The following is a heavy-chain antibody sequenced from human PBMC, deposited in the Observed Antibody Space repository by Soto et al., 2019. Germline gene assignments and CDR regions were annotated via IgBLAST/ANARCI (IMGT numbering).Heavy chain of an antibody. CDR2: ISAYNGNT. Sequence: ASVKVSCKXSGYTFTSYGISWVRQAPGQGLEWMGWISAYNGNTNYAQKLQGRVTMTTDTSTSTAYMELRSLRSDDTAVYYCARGGYSNSGYDLNYYYYGMDVWGQGTTVTVSS. J-gene: IGHJ6*02. CDR3: ARGGYSNSGYDLNYYYYGMDV. CDR1: GYTFTSYG. V-gene: IGHV1-18*01. D-gene: IGHD5-12*01.